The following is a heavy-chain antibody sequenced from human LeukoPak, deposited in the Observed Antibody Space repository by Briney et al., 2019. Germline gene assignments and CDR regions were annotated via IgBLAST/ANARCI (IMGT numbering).Heavy chain of an antibody. Sequence: ASVKVSCKASGYTFTGYYLHWVRQAPGQGLEWMGWINPNSGGTNYAQKFQGRVTMTRDTSISTAYMELSRLRSDDTAVYYCARGFAAAGLDAFDIWGQGTMVTVSS. J-gene: IGHJ3*02. CDR3: ARGFAAAGLDAFDI. CDR2: INPNSGGT. CDR1: GYTFTGYY. V-gene: IGHV1-2*02. D-gene: IGHD6-13*01.